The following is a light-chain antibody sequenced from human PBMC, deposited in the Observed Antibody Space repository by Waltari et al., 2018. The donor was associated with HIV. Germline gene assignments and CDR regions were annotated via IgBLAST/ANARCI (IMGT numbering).Light chain of an antibody. V-gene: IGKV1-33*01. CDR1: QDIRNY. CDR2: DAS. J-gene: IGKJ2*01. CDR3: QQYDNLPYT. Sequence: DIQMTQSPSSLSASAGDRVTITCQASQDIRNYLNWYQQKPGKAPKLLIYDASSLETGVPSRFSGSGSGTDFTFTISSLQPEDIATYYCQQYDNLPYTFGQGTKLEIK.